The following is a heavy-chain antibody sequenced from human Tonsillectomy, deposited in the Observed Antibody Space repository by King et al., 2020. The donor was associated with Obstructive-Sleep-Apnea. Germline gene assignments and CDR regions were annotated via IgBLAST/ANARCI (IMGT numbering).Heavy chain of an antibody. J-gene: IGHJ4*02. V-gene: IGHV3-9*01. D-gene: IGHD6-19*01. CDR1: GFTFEDYA. Sequence: VQLVESGGGLVQPGRSLRLSCAASGFTFEDYAMHWVRQAPGKGLEWVSGISCNSGSIGYAASVKGRFTTSRDNAKNSLYLQMNSLRAEDTALYYCAKDNSSGWYRGLDYWGQGTLVSVSS. CDR3: AKDNSSGWYRGLDY. CDR2: ISCNSGSI.